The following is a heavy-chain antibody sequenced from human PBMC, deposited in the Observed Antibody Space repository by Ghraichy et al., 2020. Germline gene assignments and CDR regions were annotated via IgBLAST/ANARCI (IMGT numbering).Heavy chain of an antibody. V-gene: IGHV4-34*01. D-gene: IGHD3-3*01. J-gene: IGHJ5*02. CDR3: ARVYYDFWSGYPNWFDP. CDR1: GGSFSGYY. Sequence: AGSLSLTCAVYGGSFSGYYWSWIRQPPGKGLEWIGEINHSGSTNYNPSLKSRVTISVDTSKNQFSLKLSSVTAADTAVYYCARVYYDFWSGYPNWFDPWGQGTLVTVSS. CDR2: INHSGST.